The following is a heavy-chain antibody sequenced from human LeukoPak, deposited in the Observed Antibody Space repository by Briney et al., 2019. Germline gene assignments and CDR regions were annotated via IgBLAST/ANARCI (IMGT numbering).Heavy chain of an antibody. CDR3: AKDIVYDSSGLLAY. D-gene: IGHD3-22*01. CDR1: GFAFSGYA. Sequence: PGGSLRLPCVASGFAFSGYAMTWVRQAPGKGLEWVSAVRGNGAITHYADSVKGRFTISRDNSKNTIYLQMNSLRAEDTALYYCAKDIVYDSSGLLAYGGQGPLVTVS. V-gene: IGHV3-23*01. J-gene: IGHJ4*02. CDR2: VRGNGAIT.